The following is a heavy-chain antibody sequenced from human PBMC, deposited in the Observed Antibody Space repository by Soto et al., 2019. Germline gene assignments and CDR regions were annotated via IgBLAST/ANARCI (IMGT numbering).Heavy chain of an antibody. J-gene: IGHJ3*02. D-gene: IGHD1-26*01. V-gene: IGHV3-72*01. CDR3: ARRYSGSYYTYAFDI. CDR2: TRNKANSYTT. Sequence: GGSLRLSCAASGFTFSDHYMDWVRQAPWKGLEWVGRTRNKANSYTTEYAASVKGRFTISRDDSKNSLYLQMNSLKTEDTAVYYCARRYSGSYYTYAFDIWGQGTMVTVS. CDR1: GFTFSDHY.